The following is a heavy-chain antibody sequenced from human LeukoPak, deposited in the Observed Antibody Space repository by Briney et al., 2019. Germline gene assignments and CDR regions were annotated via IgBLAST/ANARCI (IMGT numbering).Heavy chain of an antibody. D-gene: IGHD6-13*01. Sequence: SETLSLTCTVSGYSISSGYYWGWIRQPPGKGLEWIGSIYHRGSTNNNPSLKSRVTISVDTSKNQFSLKLSSVTAADTAVYYCARVGVSSSWGGDWFDPWGQGTLVTASS. CDR3: ARVGVSSSWGGDWFDP. V-gene: IGHV4-38-2*02. CDR1: GYSISSGYY. J-gene: IGHJ5*02. CDR2: IYHRGST.